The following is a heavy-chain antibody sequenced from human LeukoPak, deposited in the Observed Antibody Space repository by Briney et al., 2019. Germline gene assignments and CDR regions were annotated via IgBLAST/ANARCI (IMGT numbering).Heavy chain of an antibody. D-gene: IGHD3-10*01. CDR1: GGSISSSIYY. V-gene: IGHV4-39*01. CDR3: ARRLGGSGSYYY. CDR2: IYYSGST. Sequence: PSETLSLTCSVSGGSISSSIYYWGWIRQPPGKGLEWIGSIYYSGSTYYNPFLKSRVTISVDTSKNQFSLKLRSVTAADTAVYYCARRLGGSGSYYYWGQGTLVTVSS. J-gene: IGHJ4*02.